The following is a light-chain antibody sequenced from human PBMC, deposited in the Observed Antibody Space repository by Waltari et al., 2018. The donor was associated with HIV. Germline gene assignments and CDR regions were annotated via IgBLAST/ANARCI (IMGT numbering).Light chain of an antibody. CDR2: GNT. V-gene: IGLV1-40*01. CDR1: SSNIGAGYD. J-gene: IGLJ1*01. CDR3: QSYDSGLSAYV. Sequence: GPISCTGSSSNIGAGYDVHWFQQLPGTAPKLLIYGNTNRPSGVPDRFSGSKSGTSASLAITGLQAEDEADYYCQSYDSGLSAYVFGTGTKVTVL.